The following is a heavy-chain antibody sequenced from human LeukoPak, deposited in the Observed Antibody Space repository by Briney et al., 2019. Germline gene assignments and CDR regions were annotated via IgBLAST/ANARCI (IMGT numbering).Heavy chain of an antibody. D-gene: IGHD2/OR15-2a*01. CDR2: ISYDGGNK. J-gene: IGHJ5*02. CDR3: VFRFDP. Sequence: GGSLRLSCAASGFTFSSYAMHWVRQAPGKGLEWVAVISYDGGNKYYADSVKGRFTISRDNSKNTLYLQMNSLRAEDTAVYYCVFRFDPWGQGTLVTVSS. CDR1: GFTFSSYA. V-gene: IGHV3-30-3*01.